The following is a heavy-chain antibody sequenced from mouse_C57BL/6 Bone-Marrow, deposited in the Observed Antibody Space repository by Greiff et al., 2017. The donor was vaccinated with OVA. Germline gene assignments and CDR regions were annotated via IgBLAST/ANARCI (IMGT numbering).Heavy chain of an antibody. Sequence: VKLMESGAELARPGASVKLSCKASGYTFTSYGISWVKQRTGQGLEWIGEIYPRSGNTYYNEKFKGKATLTADKSSSTAYMELRSLTSEDSAVYFCARGYYGRDYAMDYWGQGTSVTVSS. D-gene: IGHD1-1*01. J-gene: IGHJ4*01. CDR1: GYTFTSYG. CDR3: ARGYYGRDYAMDY. CDR2: IYPRSGNT. V-gene: IGHV1-81*01.